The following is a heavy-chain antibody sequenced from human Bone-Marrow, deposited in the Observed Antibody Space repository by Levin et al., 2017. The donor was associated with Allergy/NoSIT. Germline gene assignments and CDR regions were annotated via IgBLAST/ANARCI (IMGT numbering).Heavy chain of an antibody. CDR3: AKDGLVYYDSSGYHSGTHCCES. CDR2: IAYDGTNE. D-gene: IGHD3-22*01. J-gene: IGHJ4*02. CDR1: GFNFGTYG. Sequence: PGGSLRLSCAASGFNFGTYGMNWVRQAPGKGLQWVAVIAYDGTNEYYADSVKGRFTISRDNSKNTLYLQMNSLRAEDTAVYYCAKDGLVYYDSSGYHSGTHCCESWGLGTLVTVSS. V-gene: IGHV3-30*18.